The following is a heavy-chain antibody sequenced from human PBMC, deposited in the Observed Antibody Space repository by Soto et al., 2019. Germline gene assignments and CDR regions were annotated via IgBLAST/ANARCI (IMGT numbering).Heavy chain of an antibody. J-gene: IGHJ4*02. D-gene: IGHD3-22*01. CDR1: GFTFSSYA. CDR2: ISGSGGST. V-gene: IGHV3-23*01. Sequence: GGSLRLSCAASGFTFSSYAMSWVRQAPGKGLEWVSAISGSGGSTYYADSEKGRFTISRDNSKNTLYLQMNSLRAEDTAVYYCAKDLKGITMIVVVTAFDYWGQGTLVTVSS. CDR3: AKDLKGITMIVVVTAFDY.